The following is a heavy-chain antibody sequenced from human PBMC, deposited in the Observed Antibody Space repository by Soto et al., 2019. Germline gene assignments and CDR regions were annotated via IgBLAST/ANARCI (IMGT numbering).Heavy chain of an antibody. CDR1: GDSVSSNSAA. D-gene: IGHD6-13*01. Sequence: PSQTLSLTCAISGDSVSSNSAAWNWIRQSPSRGLEWLGRTYYRSKWYNDYAVSVKSRITINPDTSKNQFSLQLNSVTPEDTAVYYCARDRRVAAAGIYYYYGMDVWGQGTTVTVSS. V-gene: IGHV6-1*01. J-gene: IGHJ6*02. CDR3: ARDRRVAAAGIYYYYGMDV. CDR2: TYYRSKWYN.